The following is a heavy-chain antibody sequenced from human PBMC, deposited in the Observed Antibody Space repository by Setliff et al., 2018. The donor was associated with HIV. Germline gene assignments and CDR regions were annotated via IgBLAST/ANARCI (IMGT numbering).Heavy chain of an antibody. D-gene: IGHD2-21*02. CDR2: INHSGST. V-gene: IGHV4-34*01. CDR1: GGSFSGFY. Sequence: PSETLSLTCAVYGGSFSGFYWNWIRQPPGKGLEWIGEINHSGSTNYNPSLKSRVTISVDTSKNQFSLRLTSVTAADTAVYYCARHANGPYGPFGDLIYFDYWGLGTLVTVSS. J-gene: IGHJ4*02. CDR3: ARHANGPYGPFGDLIYFDY.